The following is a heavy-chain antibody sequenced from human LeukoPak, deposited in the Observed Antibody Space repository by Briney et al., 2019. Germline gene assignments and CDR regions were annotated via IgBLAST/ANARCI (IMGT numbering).Heavy chain of an antibody. D-gene: IGHD3-10*01. CDR2: TNHSGIT. Sequence: SETLSLTCAVYGGSFSGYYWSWIRQPPGKGLEWIGETNHSGITNYNPSLKSRVTISVDTSKNQFSLKLSSVTAADTAVYYCARGVWFGELYRDYWGQGTLVTVSS. V-gene: IGHV4-34*01. CDR1: GGSFSGYY. CDR3: ARGVWFGELYRDY. J-gene: IGHJ4*02.